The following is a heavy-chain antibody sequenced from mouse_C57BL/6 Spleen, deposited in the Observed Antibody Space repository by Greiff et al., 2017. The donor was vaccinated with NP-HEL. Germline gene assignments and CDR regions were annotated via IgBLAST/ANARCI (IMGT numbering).Heavy chain of an antibody. Sequence: EVKLMESGPELVKPGASVKISCKASGYSFTDYNMNWVKQSNGKSLEWIGVINPNYGTTSYNQKFKGKATLTVDQSSSTAYMQLNSLTSEDSAVYYCAKGGYYYGSSYGRNAMDYWGQGTSVTVSS. CDR2: INPNYGTT. CDR1: GYSFTDYN. J-gene: IGHJ4*01. V-gene: IGHV1-39*01. CDR3: AKGGYYYGSSYGRNAMDY. D-gene: IGHD1-1*01.